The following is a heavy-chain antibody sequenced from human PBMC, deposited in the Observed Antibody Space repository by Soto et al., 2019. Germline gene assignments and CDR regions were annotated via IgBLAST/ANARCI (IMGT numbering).Heavy chain of an antibody. CDR2: IKQDGSEK. V-gene: IGHV3-7*01. J-gene: IGHJ4*02. CDR3: AKDTYYYDSSGYYVFDY. CDR1: GFTFSNYW. D-gene: IGHD3-22*01. Sequence: GGSLRLSCTASGFTFSNYWMSWVRQAPGKGLEWVANIKQDGSEKYYVDSVKGRFTISRDNSKSTVYLQMNSLRAEDTAIYYCAKDTYYYDSSGYYVFDYWGQGALVTVSS.